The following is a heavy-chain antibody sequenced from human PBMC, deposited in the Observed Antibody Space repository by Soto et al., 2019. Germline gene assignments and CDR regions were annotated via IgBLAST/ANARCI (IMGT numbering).Heavy chain of an antibody. CDR3: ARGMGRGYSSSWYRGGMDV. V-gene: IGHV4-59*01. CDR2: IYYSGST. D-gene: IGHD6-13*01. CDR1: GGSISSYY. J-gene: IGHJ6*02. Sequence: SETLSLTCTVSGGSISSYYWSWIRQPPGKGLEWIGYIYYSGSTNYNPSLKSRVTISVDTSKNQFSLKLSSVIAADTAVYYCARGMGRGYSSSWYRGGMDVWGQGTTVTVSS.